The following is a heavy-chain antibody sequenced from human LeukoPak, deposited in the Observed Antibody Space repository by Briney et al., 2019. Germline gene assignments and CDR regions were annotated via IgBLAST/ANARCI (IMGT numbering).Heavy chain of an antibody. V-gene: IGHV3-23*01. CDR1: GFTFGTYA. Sequence: PGGSLRLSCAASGFTFGTYAMTWVRQAPGKGLEWVSVISGSGGSTNYADSVKGRFIISRDNSRNTLFLQMNSLRAEDTAVYYCAKQLGYCSDGSCYFPYWGQGTLVTVSS. D-gene: IGHD2-15*01. J-gene: IGHJ4*02. CDR3: AKQLGYCSDGSCYFPY. CDR2: ISGSGGST.